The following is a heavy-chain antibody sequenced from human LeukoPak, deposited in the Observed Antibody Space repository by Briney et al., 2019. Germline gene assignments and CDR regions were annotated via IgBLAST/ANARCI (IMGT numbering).Heavy chain of an antibody. V-gene: IGHV4-39*01. J-gene: IGHJ5*02. CDR3: ARFAYYDYVWGSYRANWFDP. CDR1: GFTFRSYW. Sequence: GSLRLSCAASGFTFRSYWMRWVRQPPGKGLEWIGSIYYSGSTYYNPSLKSRVTISVDTSKNQFSLKLSSVTAADTAVYYCARFAYYDYVWGSYRANWFDPWGQGTLVTVSS. CDR2: IYYSGST. D-gene: IGHD3-16*02.